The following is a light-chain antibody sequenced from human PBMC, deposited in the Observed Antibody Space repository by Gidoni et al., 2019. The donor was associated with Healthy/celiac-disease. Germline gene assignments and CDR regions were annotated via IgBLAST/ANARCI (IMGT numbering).Light chain of an antibody. V-gene: IGKV1-33*01. CDR3: QQYDNLLT. J-gene: IGKJ4*01. Sequence: DIQMTQSPSSLSASVGDRVTITCQASQDISNYLNWYQQKPGKAPKLLIYDASNLETGVPSRFSVSGSGTDFTFTISSLQPEDIATYYCQQYDNLLTFGGGTKVEFK. CDR2: DAS. CDR1: QDISNY.